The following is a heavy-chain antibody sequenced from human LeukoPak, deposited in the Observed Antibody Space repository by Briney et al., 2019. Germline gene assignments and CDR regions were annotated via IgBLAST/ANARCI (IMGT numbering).Heavy chain of an antibody. Sequence: ASVKVSCKASGYTFTSYGISWVRQAPGQGLEWMGWISAYNGNTNYAQKLQGRVTMTTDTSTGTAYMELRSLRSDDTAVYYCARDYIPRGRIAAAGRGGNWFNPWGQGTLVTVSS. V-gene: IGHV1-18*01. D-gene: IGHD6-13*01. CDR3: ARDYIPRGRIAAAGRGGNWFNP. CDR2: ISAYNGNT. CDR1: GYTFTSYG. J-gene: IGHJ5*02.